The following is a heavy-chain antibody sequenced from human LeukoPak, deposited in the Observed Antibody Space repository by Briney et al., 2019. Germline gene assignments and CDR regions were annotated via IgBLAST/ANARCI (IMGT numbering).Heavy chain of an antibody. J-gene: IGHJ4*02. CDR3: ARGRVRLNFDY. CDR2: INHSGST. V-gene: IGHV4-34*01. CDR1: GGSFSGYY. Sequence: NPSETLSLTCAVYGGSFSGYYWSWIRQPPGKGLEWIGEINHSGSTNYNPSLKSRVTISVDTSKNQFSLKLGSVTAADTAVYYCARGRVRLNFDYWGQGTLVTVSS.